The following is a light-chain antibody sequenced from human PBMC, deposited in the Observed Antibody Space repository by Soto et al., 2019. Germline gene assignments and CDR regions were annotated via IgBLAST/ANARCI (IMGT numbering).Light chain of an antibody. Sequence: QYALTQPASVSGSPGQSITISCTGTSTYVGGYNFVSWYQQYPGEAPKLIIYEVTDRPSGVSNRFSGSKSGSTASLTISGLQAEDEADYYCSSYTRRNTLAFGGGTKLTVL. CDR2: EVT. J-gene: IGLJ2*01. CDR1: STYVGGYNF. CDR3: SSYTRRNTLA. V-gene: IGLV2-14*01.